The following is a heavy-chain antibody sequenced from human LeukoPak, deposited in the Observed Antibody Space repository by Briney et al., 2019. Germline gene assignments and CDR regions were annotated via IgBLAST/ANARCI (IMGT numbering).Heavy chain of an antibody. CDR2: IYYSGST. Sequence: SETLSLTCTVSGGSISSGGYYWSWIRQHPGKGLEWIGYIYYSGSTYYNPSLKSRLTISVDTSKNQFSLKLSSVTAADTAVYYCARARCSSTSCYRVAGSWFDPWGQGTLVTVSS. D-gene: IGHD2-2*01. V-gene: IGHV4-31*03. CDR3: ARARCSSTSCYRVAGSWFDP. J-gene: IGHJ5*02. CDR1: GGSISSGGYY.